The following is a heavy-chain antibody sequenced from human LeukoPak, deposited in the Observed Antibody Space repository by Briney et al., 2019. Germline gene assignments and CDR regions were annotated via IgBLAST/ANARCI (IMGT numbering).Heavy chain of an antibody. CDR1: GFTFSSYA. CDR3: AKDQAPYEIMDASCDY. D-gene: IGHD3-22*01. CDR2: ISGSGGST. J-gene: IGHJ4*02. V-gene: IGHV3-23*01. Sequence: PGGSLRLSCAASGFTFSSYAMSWVRQAPGKGLEWVSAISGSGGSTYYADSVKGRFTISRDNSKNTLYLQMNSLRAEDTAVYYCAKDQAPYEIMDASCDYWGQGTLVTVSS.